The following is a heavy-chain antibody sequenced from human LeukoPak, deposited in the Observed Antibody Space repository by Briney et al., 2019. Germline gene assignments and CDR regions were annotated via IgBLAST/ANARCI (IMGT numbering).Heavy chain of an antibody. J-gene: IGHJ4*02. CDR3: ARERDTAMAPGHFDY. D-gene: IGHD5-18*01. CDR1: GFTFSSYS. V-gene: IGHV3-21*01. CDR2: ISSSSSYI. Sequence: PGGSLRLSCAASGFTFSSYSMNWVRQAPGKGLEWVSPISSSSSYIYYADSVKGRFTISRDNAKNSLYLQMNSLRAEDTAVYYCARERDTAMAPGHFDYWGQGTLVTVSS.